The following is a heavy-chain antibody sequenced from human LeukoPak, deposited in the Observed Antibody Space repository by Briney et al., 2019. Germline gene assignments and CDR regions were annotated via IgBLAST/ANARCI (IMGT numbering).Heavy chain of an antibody. CDR1: GFTFSSYS. J-gene: IGHJ3*02. V-gene: IGHV3-21*01. Sequence: PGGSLRLSCAASGFTFSSYSMNWVRQAPGKGLEWVSSISSSSSYIYYADSVKGRFTISRDNAKNSLYLQMNSLRAEDTAVYYCAKMQGYDGSGYFYFGTAFDIWGQGTRVTVSS. CDR3: AKMQGYDGSGYFYFGTAFDI. CDR2: ISSSSSYI. D-gene: IGHD3-22*01.